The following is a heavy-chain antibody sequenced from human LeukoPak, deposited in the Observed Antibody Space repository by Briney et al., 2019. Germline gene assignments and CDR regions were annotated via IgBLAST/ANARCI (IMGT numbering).Heavy chain of an antibody. CDR3: ARVAPYFDY. CDR2: ISYDGSNK. CDR1: GFTFSSYA. J-gene: IGHJ4*02. Sequence: PGRSLRLSCAASGFTFSSYAIHWVRQAPGKGLEWVAVISYDGSNKYYADSVKGRFTISRGNSKNTLYLQMNSLRAEDTAVYYCARVAPYFDYWGQGTLVTVSA. V-gene: IGHV3-30-3*01.